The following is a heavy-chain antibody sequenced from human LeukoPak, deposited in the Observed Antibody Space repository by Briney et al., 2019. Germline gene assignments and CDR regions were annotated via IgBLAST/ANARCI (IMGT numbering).Heavy chain of an antibody. Sequence: SETLSLTCTVSGGSISSYYWSWIRQPPGKGLEWIGYIYYSGNTNYNPSLKSRVTISVDTSKNQFSLKLSSVTAADTAVYYCARGVVPAARRSLGRFYFDYWGQGTLVTVSS. CDR2: IYYSGNT. V-gene: IGHV4-59*01. D-gene: IGHD2-2*01. CDR3: ARGVVPAARRSLGRFYFDY. CDR1: GGSISSYY. J-gene: IGHJ4*02.